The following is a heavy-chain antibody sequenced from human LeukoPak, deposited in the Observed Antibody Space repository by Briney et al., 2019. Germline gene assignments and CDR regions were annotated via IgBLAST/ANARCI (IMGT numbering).Heavy chain of an antibody. CDR3: AKAPRFGSGPYYFDY. Sequence: GGSLRLSCAASGXTFSSYAMHWVRQAPGKGLEWVSGISGSSGSTYYADSVKGRFTISRDNSKNTLYLQMNSLRAEDTAVYYCAKAPRFGSGPYYFDYWGQGTLVTVSS. J-gene: IGHJ4*02. CDR2: ISGSSGST. V-gene: IGHV3-23*01. D-gene: IGHD6-19*01. CDR1: GXTFSSYA.